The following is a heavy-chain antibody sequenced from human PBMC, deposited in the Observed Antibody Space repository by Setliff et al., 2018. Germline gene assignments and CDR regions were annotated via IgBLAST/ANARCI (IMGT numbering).Heavy chain of an antibody. CDR1: GGTFTYYY. D-gene: IGHD6-6*01. V-gene: IGHV4-34*01. Sequence: SETLSLTCAASGGTFTYYYWTWIRQSPAKGLEWIGEITHTGTTGSTKYNPSLKSRVTMSIDTSKNQFSLMVTFVTAADTAVYYCARGRNVASRLLDSWGQGTLVTVSS. CDR2: ITHTGTTGST. J-gene: IGHJ4*02. CDR3: ARGRNVASRLLDS.